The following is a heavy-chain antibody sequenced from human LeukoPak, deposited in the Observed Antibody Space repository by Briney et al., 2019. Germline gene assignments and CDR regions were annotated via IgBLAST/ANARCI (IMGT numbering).Heavy chain of an antibody. CDR1: GGSFSGYY. Sequence: SETLSLTCAVYGGSFSGYYWSWIRQPPGKGLEWIGEINHSGSTNYNPSLKSRVTISVDTSKNQFSLKLSSVTAADTAVYYCAKGPFGPFDYWGQGTLVTVSS. CDR2: INHSGST. D-gene: IGHD3-10*01. CDR3: AKGPFGPFDY. J-gene: IGHJ4*02. V-gene: IGHV4-34*01.